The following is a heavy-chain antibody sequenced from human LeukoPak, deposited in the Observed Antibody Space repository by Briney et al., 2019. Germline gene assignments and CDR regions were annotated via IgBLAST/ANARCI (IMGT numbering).Heavy chain of an antibody. D-gene: IGHD2-15*01. V-gene: IGHV4-61*01. Sequence: PSETLSLTCTVSGGSVSSGRYDWNWIRQPPGKGLEWIGYINYSGSTNYNPSLKSRVTISVDTSKNQFSLKLSSVTAADTAVYYCARVGLYCSGGSCYKPYKRDRNAFDIWGQGTMVTVSS. CDR3: ARVGLYCSGGSCYKPYKRDRNAFDI. CDR2: INYSGST. J-gene: IGHJ3*02. CDR1: GGSVSSGRYD.